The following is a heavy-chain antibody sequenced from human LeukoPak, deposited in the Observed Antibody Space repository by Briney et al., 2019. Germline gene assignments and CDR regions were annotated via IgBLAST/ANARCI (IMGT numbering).Heavy chain of an antibody. Sequence: GGSLRLSCAASGFTFYNYAMSWVRQAPGKGLEWVSTVSASVGSTYYEDSVKGRFTISRDNSKNTLYLQMSSLTADDTAVYYCAKDRDLTGDRKPGYFDCWGRGTLVTVSS. CDR2: VSASVGST. V-gene: IGHV3-23*01. J-gene: IGHJ4*02. CDR1: GFTFYNYA. CDR3: AKDRDLTGDRKPGYFDC. D-gene: IGHD7-27*01.